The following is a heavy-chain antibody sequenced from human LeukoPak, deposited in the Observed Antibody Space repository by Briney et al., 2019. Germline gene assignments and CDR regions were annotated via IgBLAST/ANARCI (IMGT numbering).Heavy chain of an antibody. CDR3: AKDSLITMVRGVVVNYYGMDV. Sequence: GRSLRLSCAASGFTFSSYGMHWVRQALGKGLEWVAVISYDGSNKYYADSVKGRFTISRDNSKNTLYLQMNSLRAEDTAVYYCAKDSLITMVRGVVVNYYGMDVWGKGTTVTVSS. J-gene: IGHJ6*04. D-gene: IGHD3-10*01. V-gene: IGHV3-30*18. CDR2: ISYDGSNK. CDR1: GFTFSSYG.